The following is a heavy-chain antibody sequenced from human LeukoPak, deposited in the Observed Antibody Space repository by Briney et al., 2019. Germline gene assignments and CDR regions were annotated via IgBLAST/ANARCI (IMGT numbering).Heavy chain of an antibody. J-gene: IGHJ5*02. Sequence: ASVKVSCKASGYSFTDYAMHWVRQAPGQRLEWMGWINTANGKTKYSQKFQDRVTITRDTSATTAYMELSSLRSEGTAVFYCARDLYLKNWFDPWGLGTLVTVSS. D-gene: IGHD2-2*02. CDR2: INTANGKT. CDR1: GYSFTDYA. CDR3: ARDLYLKNWFDP. V-gene: IGHV1-3*04.